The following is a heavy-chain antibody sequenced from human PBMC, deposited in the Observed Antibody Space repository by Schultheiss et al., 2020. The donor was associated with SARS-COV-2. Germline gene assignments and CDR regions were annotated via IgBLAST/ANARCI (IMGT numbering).Heavy chain of an antibody. Sequence: GGSLRLSCAASGFTFSDHYMHWVRQAPGKGLEWVAVISYEGSHTFYADSVKGRCTVSRDNSRNTLFLQMNSLRADDTAVYYCAREVSVDTESRFDPWGHGALVTVSS. CDR3: AREVSVDTESRFDP. CDR2: ISYEGSHT. D-gene: IGHD5-18*01. CDR1: GFTFSDHY. J-gene: IGHJ5*02. V-gene: IGHV3-30-3*01.